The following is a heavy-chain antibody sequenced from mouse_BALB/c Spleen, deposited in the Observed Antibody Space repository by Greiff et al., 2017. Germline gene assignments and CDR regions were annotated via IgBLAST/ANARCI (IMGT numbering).Heavy chain of an antibody. CDR2: ISSGGSYT. CDR1: GFTFSSYG. J-gene: IGHJ2*01. V-gene: IGHV5-6*01. Sequence: EVQAVESGGGLVQPGGSLKLSCAASGFTFSSYGMSWVRQTPDKRLEWVATISSGGSYTYYPDSVKGRFTISRDNAKNTLYLQMSSLKSEDTAMYYCARWGLRPFDYWGQGTTLTVSS. D-gene: IGHD1-2*01. CDR3: ARWGLRPFDY.